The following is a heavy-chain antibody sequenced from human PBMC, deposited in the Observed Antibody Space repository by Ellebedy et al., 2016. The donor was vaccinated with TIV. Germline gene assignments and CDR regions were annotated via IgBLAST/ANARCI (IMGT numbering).Heavy chain of an antibody. Sequence: GESLKISCTVSGFDFSQYGMNWVRQAPGKGLQWVSYISGSGGGMTYADSVKGRFTISRDNAKNSLYLHMNSLRDEDTAVYYCARGGAARPDYWGPGTLVTVSS. D-gene: IGHD6-6*01. J-gene: IGHJ4*02. CDR1: GFDFSQYG. V-gene: IGHV3-48*02. CDR2: ISGSGGGM. CDR3: ARGGAARPDY.